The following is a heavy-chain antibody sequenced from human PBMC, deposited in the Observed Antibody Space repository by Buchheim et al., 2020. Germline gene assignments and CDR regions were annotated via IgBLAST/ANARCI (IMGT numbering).Heavy chain of an antibody. CDR1: GFTFSSYS. CDR2: ISSSSSYI. V-gene: IGHV3-21*01. Sequence: EVQLVESGGGLVKPGGSLRLSCAASGFTFSSYSMNWVRQAPGKGLEWVSSISSSSSYIYYADSVKGRFTISRDNAKKSMYLQMNSLRAEDTAVYFCARGIAATANPNWFDPWGQGTL. J-gene: IGHJ5*02. CDR3: ARGIAATANPNWFDP. D-gene: IGHD6-25*01.